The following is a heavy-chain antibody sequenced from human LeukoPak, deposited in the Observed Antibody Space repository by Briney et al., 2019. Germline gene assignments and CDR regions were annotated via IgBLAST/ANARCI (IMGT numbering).Heavy chain of an antibody. Sequence: GESLKISCKASGYIFTSYWIGWVRQMPGKGLEWMGIIFPGDSDIRYSPSFQGQVTISADKSISTAYLQWSSLKASDTAMYYCAKNYYDSSGDAFDIWGQGTMVTVSS. CDR1: GYIFTSYW. J-gene: IGHJ3*02. CDR2: IFPGDSDI. D-gene: IGHD3-22*01. CDR3: AKNYYDSSGDAFDI. V-gene: IGHV5-51*01.